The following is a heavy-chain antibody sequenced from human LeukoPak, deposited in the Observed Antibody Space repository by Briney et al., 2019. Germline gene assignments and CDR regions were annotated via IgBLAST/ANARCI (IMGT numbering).Heavy chain of an antibody. J-gene: IGHJ4*02. V-gene: IGHV4-39*07. CDR2: IYYSGST. D-gene: IGHD6-13*01. CDR3: ARDGYSSSPY. CDR1: GGSISSSSYY. Sequence: SETLSLTCTVSGGSISSSSYYWGWIRQPPGKGLEWIGSIYYSGSTYYNPSLKSQVTISVDTSKNQFSLKLSSVTAADTAAYYCARDGYSSSPYWGQGTLVTVSS.